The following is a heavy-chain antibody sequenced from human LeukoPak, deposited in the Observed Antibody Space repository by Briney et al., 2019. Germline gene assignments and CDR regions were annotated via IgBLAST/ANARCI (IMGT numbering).Heavy chain of an antibody. V-gene: IGHV4-31*03. CDR3: ARGLWELLNFWFDP. D-gene: IGHD1-26*01. Sequence: PSETLSLTCTVSGYSISSGGYYWSWIRQHPGKGLEWIGYIYYSGSTYYNPSLKSRVTISVDTSKNQFSLKLSSVTAADTAVYYCARGLWELLNFWFDPWGQGTLVTVSS. J-gene: IGHJ5*02. CDR1: GYSISSGGYY. CDR2: IYYSGST.